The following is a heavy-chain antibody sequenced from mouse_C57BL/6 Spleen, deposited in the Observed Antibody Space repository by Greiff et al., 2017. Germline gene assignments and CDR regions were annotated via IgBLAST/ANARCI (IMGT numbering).Heavy chain of an antibody. Sequence: VQLQQSGPELVKPGASVKISCKASGYAFSSSWMNWVKQRPGKGLEWIGRIYPGDGDTNYNGKFKGKATLTADNSSSTAYMQLSSLTSEDSAVYFCARETTVVATRYFDVWGTGTTVTVSS. V-gene: IGHV1-82*01. CDR3: ARETTVVATRYFDV. CDR2: IYPGDGDT. D-gene: IGHD1-1*01. J-gene: IGHJ1*03. CDR1: GYAFSSSW.